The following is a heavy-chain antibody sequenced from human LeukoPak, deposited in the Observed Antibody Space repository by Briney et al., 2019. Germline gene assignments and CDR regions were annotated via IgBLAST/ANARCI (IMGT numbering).Heavy chain of an antibody. CDR3: ARLPYSSGLIAYWYFDL. J-gene: IGHJ2*01. CDR1: GGSLSSYY. D-gene: IGHD6-25*01. Sequence: SETLSLTCTVSGGSLSSYYWSWIRQPPGKGLEWIGYISYTGSTNYYPSLKSRVTISVDTSKNHFSLKLSSVTAADTAVYYCARLPYSSGLIAYWYFDLWGRGTLVTVSS. V-gene: IGHV4-59*08. CDR2: ISYTGST.